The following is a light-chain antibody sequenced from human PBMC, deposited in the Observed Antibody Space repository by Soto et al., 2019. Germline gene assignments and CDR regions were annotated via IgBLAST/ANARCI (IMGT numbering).Light chain of an antibody. CDR3: QQYGISPLT. J-gene: IGKJ4*01. CDR1: QSISSNY. CDR2: AAS. V-gene: IGKV3-20*01. Sequence: ESVLTQSPGTLSLSPGERATLSCRASQSISSNYLAWYQQKPGQAPRLLIYAASSRATGIPDRFSGSGSGTDFTLTINRLEPEDFAVYYCQQYGISPLTFGGGTKVEIK.